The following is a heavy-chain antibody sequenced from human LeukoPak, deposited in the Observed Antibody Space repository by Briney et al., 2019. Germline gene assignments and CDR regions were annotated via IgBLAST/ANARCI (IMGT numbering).Heavy chain of an antibody. CDR1: GFTFSSYA. CDR3: AKRASSSWYPARAHDWFDP. V-gene: IGHV3-23*01. D-gene: IGHD6-13*01. Sequence: GGSLRLSCAASGFTFSSYAMSWVRQAPGKGLEWVSAISGSGGSTYYADSVKGRFTISRDNSKNTLYLQMNSLRAEDTAVYYCAKRASSSWYPARAHDWFDPWGQGTLVTVSS. J-gene: IGHJ5*02. CDR2: ISGSGGST.